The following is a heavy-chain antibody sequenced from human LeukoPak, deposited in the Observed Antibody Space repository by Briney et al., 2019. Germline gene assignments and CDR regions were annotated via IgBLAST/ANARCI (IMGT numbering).Heavy chain of an antibody. CDR1: GFTFSNYA. V-gene: IGHV3-21*01. J-gene: IGHJ4*02. CDR2: ISSNSDYI. CDR3: ARAEHQQLPPDFDY. D-gene: IGHD6-13*01. Sequence: PGRSLRLSCAASGFTFSNYAMNWVRQAPGKGLEWVSSISSNSDYIYYADSLKGRFTISRDNAKNSLYLQMNSLRAEDTAVYYCARAEHQQLPPDFDYWGQGVMVSVSS.